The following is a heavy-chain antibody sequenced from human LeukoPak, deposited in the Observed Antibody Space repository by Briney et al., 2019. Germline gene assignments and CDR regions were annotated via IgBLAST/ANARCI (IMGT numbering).Heavy chain of an antibody. CDR3: ASGRDILVAGPGGYFDY. CDR2: INWNGGST. Sequence: GGSLRLSCAASGFNFDDYAMTWVRQAPGKGLEWVSGINWNGGSTVYADSVKGRFTISRDNPKNSVYLQMDSLGAEDTAFYYCASGRDILVAGPGGYFDYWGQGTLVTVSS. V-gene: IGHV3-20*04. J-gene: IGHJ4*02. D-gene: IGHD6-19*01. CDR1: GFNFDDYA.